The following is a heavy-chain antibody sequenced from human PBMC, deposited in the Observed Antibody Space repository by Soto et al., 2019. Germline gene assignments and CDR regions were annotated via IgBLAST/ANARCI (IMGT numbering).Heavy chain of an antibody. V-gene: IGHV3-7*05. D-gene: IGHD3-3*01. CDR2: IKQDGSEK. CDR3: ARDGAYYDFWSGYSY. Sequence: EVQLVESGGGLVQPGGSLRLSCAASGFTFSSYWMSWVRQAPGKGLEWVANIKQDGSEKYYVDSVKGRFTISRDNAKNSLYLQMNSLRAEDTAVYYCARDGAYYDFWSGYSYWGRGTLVTVSS. CDR1: GFTFSSYW. J-gene: IGHJ4*02.